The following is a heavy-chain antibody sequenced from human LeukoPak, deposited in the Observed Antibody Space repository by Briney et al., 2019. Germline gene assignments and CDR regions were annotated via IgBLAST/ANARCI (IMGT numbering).Heavy chain of an antibody. Sequence: PGGSLRLSCVASGFDFNTYEMNWVRQAPGKGREWVSYIGGTSETIYHAASVQGPFTESRDHAKNSVFLQMSNLRDDDTAVYYCARAAPFLVGATYFDYWGQGTLVTVSS. CDR1: GFDFNTYE. CDR3: ARAAPFLVGATYFDY. CDR2: IGGTSETI. V-gene: IGHV3-48*03. D-gene: IGHD1-26*01. J-gene: IGHJ4*02.